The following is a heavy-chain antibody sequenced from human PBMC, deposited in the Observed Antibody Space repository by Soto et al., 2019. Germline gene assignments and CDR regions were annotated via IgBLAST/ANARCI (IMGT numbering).Heavy chain of an antibody. Sequence: QVQLVESGGDLVKPGGSLRLSCAASGYTFSDYYMSWIRQAPGKGLEWIAYIDTSGTKIYYADSVKGRFTITRDNAKNSLYPETIRLRDEDKAVQDCGSQYDAGSGYLSPVDYWGQGTLVTVSS. J-gene: IGHJ4*02. CDR2: IDTSGTKI. CDR1: GYTFSDYY. CDR3: GSQYDAGSGYLSPVDY. V-gene: IGHV3-11*01. D-gene: IGHD3-3*01.